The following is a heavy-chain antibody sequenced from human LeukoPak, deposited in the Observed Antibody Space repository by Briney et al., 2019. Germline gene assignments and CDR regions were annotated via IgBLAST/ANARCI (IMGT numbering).Heavy chain of an antibody. Sequence: PGGSLRLSCAASGFTFSNAWMSWVRQAPGKGLEWVGRIKSKTDGGTTDYAAPVKGRFTISRDDSNNTLYLQMNSLKTEDTAVYYCTTRYYDILTGYYYDAFDIWGQGTMVTVSS. CDR2: IKSKTDGGTT. J-gene: IGHJ3*02. CDR3: TTRYYDILTGYYYDAFDI. CDR1: GFTFSNAW. V-gene: IGHV3-15*01. D-gene: IGHD3-9*01.